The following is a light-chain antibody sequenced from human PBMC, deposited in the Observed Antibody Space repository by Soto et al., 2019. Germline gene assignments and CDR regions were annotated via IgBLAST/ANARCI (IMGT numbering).Light chain of an antibody. CDR1: ERVATSY. CDR2: DTS. CDR3: QQYGRSPLYT. J-gene: IGKJ2*01. V-gene: IGKV3-20*01. Sequence: PGDSATLSCRASERVATSYFAWYQQRRGQAPTLLIYDTSTRATGVPDRFTGSGSGTEFTLTISSVEPEDFAVYYCQQYGRSPLYTFGQGTQLEI.